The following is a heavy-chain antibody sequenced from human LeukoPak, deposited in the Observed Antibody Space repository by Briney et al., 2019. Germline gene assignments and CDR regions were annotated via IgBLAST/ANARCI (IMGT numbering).Heavy chain of an antibody. V-gene: IGHV3-15*01. Sequence: GGSLRLSCAASGFAFSNGLMTWVRQAPGKGLEWVGRIKSKSDGGTTDYAAPVKGRFAISRDDSRNTLYLQMDSLKTEDTAVYFCSYYYDSSSYVDYWGQGTLVTVSS. CDR3: SYYYDSSSYVDY. CDR2: IKSKSDGGTT. CDR1: GFAFSNGL. J-gene: IGHJ4*02. D-gene: IGHD3-22*01.